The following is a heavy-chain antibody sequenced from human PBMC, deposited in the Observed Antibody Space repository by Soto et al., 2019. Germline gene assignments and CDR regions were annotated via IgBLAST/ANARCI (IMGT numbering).Heavy chain of an antibody. CDR2: ISGSGGST. CDR3: ARSIAAAGTGWFDP. J-gene: IGHJ5*02. D-gene: IGHD6-13*01. Sequence: GGSLRLSCAASGFTFSSYAMSWVRQAPGKGLEWVSAISGSGGSTYYADSVKGRFTISRDNSKNTLYLQMNSLRAEDTAVYYCARSIAAAGTGWFDPWGQGTLVTVSS. CDR1: GFTFSSYA. V-gene: IGHV3-23*01.